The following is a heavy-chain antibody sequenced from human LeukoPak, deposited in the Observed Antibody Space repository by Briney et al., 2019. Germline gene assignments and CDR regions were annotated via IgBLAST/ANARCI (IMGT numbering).Heavy chain of an antibody. CDR1: GFTFSSYW. J-gene: IGHJ4*02. D-gene: IGHD3-3*01. CDR2: NGTTT. Sequence: QPGGSLRLSCAASGFTFSSYWMHWVRQAPGKGLVWVSRNGTTTNYADSVKGRFTISRDNAKNTLYLQMNSLRAKDTAVYYCGRDLMSGYWGQGTLVTVSS. V-gene: IGHV3-74*01. CDR3: GRDLMSGY.